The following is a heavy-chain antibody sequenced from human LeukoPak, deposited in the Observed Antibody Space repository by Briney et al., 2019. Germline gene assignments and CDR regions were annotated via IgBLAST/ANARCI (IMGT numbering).Heavy chain of an antibody. V-gene: IGHV3-64D*09. J-gene: IGHJ4*02. CDR2: ISSNGGSS. D-gene: IGHD1-1*01. CDR3: VKITSVTGGDC. CDR1: GFTFSAYA. Sequence: GGSLRLSCSASGFTFSAYAMYWVRQAPGKGLEYVSGISSNGGSSFYADSVKGRFTVSRDNSKNTLYLQMSSLRAEDTAVYYCVKITSVTGGDCWGQGTRLTVSS.